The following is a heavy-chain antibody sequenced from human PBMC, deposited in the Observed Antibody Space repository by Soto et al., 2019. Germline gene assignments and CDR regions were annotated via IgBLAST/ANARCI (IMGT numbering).Heavy chain of an antibody. CDR2: IRSKANNYAT. D-gene: IGHD2-21*02. J-gene: IGHJ2*01. CDR1: GFTFSGSA. Sequence: EVQLVESGGGLVQPGGSLKLSCAASGFTFSGSAMHWVRQASGKGLEWVGRIRSKANNYATAYAASVKGRFTISRDDSKNTAYLQMNSLKTEDTAVYSCTRHALQYCGGDCYLLPYFDLWGRGTLVTVSS. V-gene: IGHV3-73*02. CDR3: TRHALQYCGGDCYLLPYFDL.